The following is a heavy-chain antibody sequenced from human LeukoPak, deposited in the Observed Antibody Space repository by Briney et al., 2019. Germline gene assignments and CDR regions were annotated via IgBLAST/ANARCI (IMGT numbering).Heavy chain of an antibody. CDR1: GFTFSSYA. CDR3: ARGVGYGDYYYFDY. D-gene: IGHD4-17*01. CDR2: IYSGGST. V-gene: IGHV3-53*01. Sequence: PGGSLRLSCAASGFTFSSYAMSWVRQAPGKGLEWVSVIYSGGSTYYADSVKGRFTISRDNSKNTLYLQMNSLRAEDTAVYYCARGVGYGDYYYFDYWGQGTLVTVSS. J-gene: IGHJ4*02.